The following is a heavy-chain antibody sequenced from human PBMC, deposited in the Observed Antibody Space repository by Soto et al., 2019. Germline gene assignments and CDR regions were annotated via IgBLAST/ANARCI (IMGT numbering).Heavy chain of an antibody. Sequence: PGESLKISCKGSGYSFTTCWIGWVRQMPGKGLEWMGIISPGGSDTRYSPSFQGQVTISADKSISTAYLQWSSLKASDTAMYYCARTSASDYYYYGMDVWGQGTTVTVSS. V-gene: IGHV5-51*01. CDR1: GYSFTTCW. J-gene: IGHJ6*02. CDR2: ISPGGSDT. CDR3: ARTSASDYYYYGMDV.